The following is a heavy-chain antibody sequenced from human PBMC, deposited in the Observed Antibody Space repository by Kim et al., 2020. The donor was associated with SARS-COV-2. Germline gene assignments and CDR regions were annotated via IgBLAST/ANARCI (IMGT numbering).Heavy chain of an antibody. CDR1: GGSISSSSYY. CDR2: IYYSGST. J-gene: IGHJ4*02. CDR3: ASYCSGGSCFGY. Sequence: SETLSLTCTVSGGSISSSSYYWGWIRQPPGKGLEWIGSIYYSGSTYYNPSLKSRVTISVDTSKNQFSLQLSSVTAADTAVYYCASYCSGGSCFGYWGQGTLVTVSS. D-gene: IGHD2-15*01. V-gene: IGHV4-39*01.